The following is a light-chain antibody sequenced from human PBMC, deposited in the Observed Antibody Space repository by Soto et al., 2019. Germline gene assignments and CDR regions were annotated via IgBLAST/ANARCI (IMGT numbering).Light chain of an antibody. CDR3: QQYCRSPST. V-gene: IGKV3-20*01. CDR1: QSVSSSY. J-gene: IGKJ1*01. CDR2: GAS. Sequence: EIVLTQSPGTLSLSPGERATLSCRASQSVSSSYLAWYQQKPGQAPRLLIYGASSRATGIPDRFSGSGSGTDFTLTISRLEPEDFAVYYCQQYCRSPSTFGQGTKVEIK.